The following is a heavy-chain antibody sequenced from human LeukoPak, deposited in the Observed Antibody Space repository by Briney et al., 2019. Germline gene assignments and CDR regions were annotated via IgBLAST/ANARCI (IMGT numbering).Heavy chain of an antibody. CDR2: INPNSGGT. D-gene: IGHD3-3*01. CDR3: ARDLVVIFGVVNNWFDP. J-gene: IGHJ5*02. CDR1: VYTFTGYY. Sequence: ASVKVSCKASVYTFTGYYMHWVRQAPGQGLEWMGWINPNSGGTNYAQKFQGRVTMTRDTSISTAYMELSRLRSDDTAVYYCARDLVVIFGVVNNWFDPWGQGTLVTLSS. V-gene: IGHV1-2*02.